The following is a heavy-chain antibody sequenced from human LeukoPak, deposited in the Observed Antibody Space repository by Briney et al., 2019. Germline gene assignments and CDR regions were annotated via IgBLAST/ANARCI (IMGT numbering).Heavy chain of an antibody. CDR1: GFTFSSYA. Sequence: GGSLRLSCAASGFTFSSYAISWVRQAPGKGLEWVSAISGSGGSTYYADSVKGRFTISRDNSKNTLYLQMNSLRAEDTAVYYCAKDLRCSSTSCYRPIDYWGQGTLVTVSS. J-gene: IGHJ4*02. V-gene: IGHV3-23*01. CDR3: AKDLRCSSTSCYRPIDY. CDR2: ISGSGGST. D-gene: IGHD2-2*01.